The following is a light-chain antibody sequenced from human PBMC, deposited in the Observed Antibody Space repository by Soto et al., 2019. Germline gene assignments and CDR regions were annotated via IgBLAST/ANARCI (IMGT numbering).Light chain of an antibody. J-gene: IGLJ3*02. CDR3: AAWDDSLDGPV. CDR2: SNN. Sequence: QSVLTQPPSASGAPGQRVTISCSGSSSNIGSNTVNWYQQFPGTAPRVLMYSNNQRPSGVPDRFSGSKSGTSVFLAISGLQSDAEADYYCAAWDDSLDGPVFGGGTKLTVL. CDR1: SSNIGSNT. V-gene: IGLV1-44*01.